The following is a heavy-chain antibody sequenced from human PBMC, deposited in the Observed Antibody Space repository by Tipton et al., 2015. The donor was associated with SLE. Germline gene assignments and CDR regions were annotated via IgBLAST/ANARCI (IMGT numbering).Heavy chain of an antibody. D-gene: IGHD3-3*01. Sequence: TLSLTFAVYGGSFSGYYWSWIRQPPGKGLEWIGEINHSGSTNYNPSLKSRVTISVDTSKNQFSLKLSSVTAADTAVYYCARVEVWSGYYSFFDYWGQGTLVTVSS. V-gene: IGHV4-34*01. CDR1: GGSFSGYY. CDR3: ARVEVWSGYYSFFDY. J-gene: IGHJ4*02. CDR2: INHSGST.